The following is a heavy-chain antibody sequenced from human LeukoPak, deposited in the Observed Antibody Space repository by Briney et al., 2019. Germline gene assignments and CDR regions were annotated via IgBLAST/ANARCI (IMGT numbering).Heavy chain of an antibody. CDR1: GFTFSSYG. D-gene: IGHD5-24*01. J-gene: IGHJ4*02. V-gene: IGHV3-23*01. CDR2: ITGSGSST. CDR3: AKDDRWLQFEH. Sequence: GGSLRLSCAASGFTFSSYGMHWVRQAPGKGLEWVSGITGSGSSTYYADSVKGRFTISRDNPKNTLYLQMNSLRGEDTAVYYCAKDDRWLQFEHWGQGTLVTVSS.